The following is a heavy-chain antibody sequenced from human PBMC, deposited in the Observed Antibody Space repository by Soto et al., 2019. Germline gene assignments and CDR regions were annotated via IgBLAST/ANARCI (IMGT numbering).Heavy chain of an antibody. CDR2: IIPIFGTA. J-gene: IGHJ5*02. CDR3: ARSVVSATNWFDP. D-gene: IGHD2-2*01. CDR1: GGTFISYA. V-gene: IGHV1-69*13. Sequence: SVKVSCKASGGTFISYAISLVLQAPVQGLEWMGGIIPIFGTANYAQKFQGRVTITADESTSTAYMELNSLRPEDTAVYYCARSVVSATNWFDPWGQGTLVTVSS.